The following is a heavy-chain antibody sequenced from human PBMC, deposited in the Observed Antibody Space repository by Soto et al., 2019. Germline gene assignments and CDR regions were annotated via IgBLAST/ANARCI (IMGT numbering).Heavy chain of an antibody. J-gene: IGHJ4*02. CDR1: GFTFSSYA. CDR3: ARRTSGWYLDY. Sequence: EVQLLESGGGLVQPGGSLRLSCAASGFTFSSYAMSWVRQAPGKGLEWVSAISGSGGSSYYADSVKGRFTISRDNSKNTLYLQMDSLRAEDTAVYYCARRTSGWYLDYWGQGTLVTVSS. D-gene: IGHD6-19*01. CDR2: ISGSGGSS. V-gene: IGHV3-23*01.